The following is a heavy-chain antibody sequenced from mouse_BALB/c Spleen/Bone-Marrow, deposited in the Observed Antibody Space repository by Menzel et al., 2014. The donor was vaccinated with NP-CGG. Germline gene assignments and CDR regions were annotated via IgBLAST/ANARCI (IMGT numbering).Heavy chain of an antibody. V-gene: IGHV1-14*01. Sequence: EVQLQQSGPELVKPGASVKMSCKASGYTFTSYLIHWVKQKPGQGLEWIGYITPYNDDTKYNEKFKGKVTLTSDKSSSTAYMELSSLTSEDSAVYYCARWGGTPYFDYWGQGTTLTVSS. J-gene: IGHJ2*01. CDR2: ITPYNDDT. D-gene: IGHD4-1*01. CDR3: ARWGGTPYFDY. CDR1: GYTFTSYL.